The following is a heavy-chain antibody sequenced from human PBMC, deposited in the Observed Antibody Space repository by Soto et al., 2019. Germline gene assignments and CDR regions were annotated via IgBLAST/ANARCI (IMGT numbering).Heavy chain of an antibody. J-gene: IGHJ3*02. Sequence: SLRLSCGASGFTFSSYAMSWVRQAPGKGLEWVSAISGSGGSTYYADSVKGRFTISRDNSKNTLYLQMNSLRAEDTAVYYCAKDSPYYDSSGYYPDVFDISGQRTIVTLS. CDR2: ISGSGGST. D-gene: IGHD3-22*01. CDR3: AKDSPYYDSSGYYPDVFDI. CDR1: GFTFSSYA. V-gene: IGHV3-23*01.